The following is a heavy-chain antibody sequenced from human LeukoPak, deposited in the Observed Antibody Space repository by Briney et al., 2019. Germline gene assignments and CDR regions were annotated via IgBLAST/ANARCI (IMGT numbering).Heavy chain of an antibody. J-gene: IGHJ4*02. D-gene: IGHD2-2*02. V-gene: IGHV1-3*01. CDR1: GYTFIMYA. Sequence: ASVKVSCKASGYTFIMYAVHWMRQAPGQGLEWMGWMNPGNGKPKYSQKFQGRVTITRDTSASTVYMEVNSLRSEDTAVYYCTRGHQLLYATLTGSNYFDYWGQGILVTVSS. CDR2: MNPGNGKP. CDR3: TRGHQLLYATLTGSNYFDY.